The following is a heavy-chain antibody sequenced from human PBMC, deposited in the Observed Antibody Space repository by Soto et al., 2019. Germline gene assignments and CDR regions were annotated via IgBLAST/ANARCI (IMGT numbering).Heavy chain of an antibody. CDR3: ARGSSTISGGSIYYYMDV. D-gene: IGHD2-15*01. CDR2: INSDGSST. V-gene: IGHV3-74*01. Sequence: GGSLRLSWAASGFTFSSYWMHWVRQAPGKGLVWVSRINSDGSSTSYADSVKGRFTISRDNAKNTLYPQMNSLRAEDTAVYYCARGSSTISGGSIYYYMDVWGKGTTVTVSS. CDR1: GFTFSSYW. J-gene: IGHJ6*03.